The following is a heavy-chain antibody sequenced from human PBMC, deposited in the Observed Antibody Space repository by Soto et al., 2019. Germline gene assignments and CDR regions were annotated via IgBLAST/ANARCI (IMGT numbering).Heavy chain of an antibody. CDR2: IIPIFGTA. CDR1: GYTFTSYG. D-gene: IGHD2-15*01. J-gene: IGHJ4*02. V-gene: IGHV1-69*06. CDR3: ARASEYCSGGSCYYGY. Sequence: SVKVSCKASGYTFTSYGISWVRQAPGQGLEWMGGIIPIFGTANYAQKFQGRVTITADKSTSTAYMELSSLRSEDTAVYYCARASEYCSGGSCYYGYWGQGTLVTVSS.